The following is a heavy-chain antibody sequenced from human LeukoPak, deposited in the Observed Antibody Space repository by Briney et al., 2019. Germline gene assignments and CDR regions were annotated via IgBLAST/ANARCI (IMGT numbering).Heavy chain of an antibody. J-gene: IGHJ4*02. D-gene: IGHD7-27*01. CDR1: GYTFTSYG. Sequence: ASVKVSCKASGYTFTSYGISWVRQAPGQGLEWMGWISAYNGNTNYAQKLQGRVIMTTDTSTSTAYMELRSLRSDDTAVYYCASGARETGYFDYWGQGTLVTVSS. CDR2: ISAYNGNT. V-gene: IGHV1-18*01. CDR3: ASGARETGYFDY.